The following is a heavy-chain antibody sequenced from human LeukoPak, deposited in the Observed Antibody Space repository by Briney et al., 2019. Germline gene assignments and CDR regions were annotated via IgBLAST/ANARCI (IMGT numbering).Heavy chain of an antibody. Sequence: GWSLRLSCSASGLNFSTYAMHWVRQAPGKGLAFVSSISSNGGTKYYVDSMKGRFTISRDNSKNTLYLQMSSLRAEDTAVYYCVKGSESYCDSKSDYWGQGTLVTVSS. CDR1: GLNFSTYA. CDR2: ISSNGGTK. J-gene: IGHJ4*02. V-gene: IGHV3-64D*09. CDR3: VKGSESYCDSKSDY. D-gene: IGHD3-22*01.